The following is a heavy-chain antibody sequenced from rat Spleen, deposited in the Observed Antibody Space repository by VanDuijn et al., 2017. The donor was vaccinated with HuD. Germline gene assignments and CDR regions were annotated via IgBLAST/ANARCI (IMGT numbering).Heavy chain of an antibody. D-gene: IGHD1-4*01. V-gene: IGHV5-20*01. CDR1: RFTFSDYY. CDR2: ISYDGGGT. Sequence: EVQLVESGGGLVQPGGSLKLSCAASRFTFSDYYMAWVRQAPTKGLEWVASISYDGGGTYYRDSVKGRFTISRDNANSSLYLQMDSLRFEDTATYFCARPGITSYVMHAWGQGVSVTVSS. CDR3: ARPGITSYVMHA. J-gene: IGHJ4*01.